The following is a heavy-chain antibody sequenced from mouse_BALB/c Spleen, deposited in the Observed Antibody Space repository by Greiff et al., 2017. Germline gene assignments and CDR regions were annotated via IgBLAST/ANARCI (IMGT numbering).Heavy chain of an antibody. J-gene: IGHJ3*01. CDR3: ARERGYGNPAWFAY. CDR1: GFSLTSYG. CDR2: IWAGGST. D-gene: IGHD2-1*01. Sequence: VKVVESGPGLVAPSQSLSITCTVSGFSLTSYGVHWVRQPPGKGLEWLGVIWAGGSTNYNSALMSRLSISKDNSKSQVFLKMNSLQTDDTAMYYCARERGYGNPAWFAYWGQGTLVTVSA. V-gene: IGHV2-9*02.